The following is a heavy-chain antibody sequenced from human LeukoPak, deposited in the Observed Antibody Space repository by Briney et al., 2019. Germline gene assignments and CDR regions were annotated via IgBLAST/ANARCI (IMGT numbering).Heavy chain of an antibody. V-gene: IGHV1-24*01. D-gene: IGHD6-13*01. J-gene: IGHJ4*02. Sequence: ASVKVSCKVSGYTLTELSIHWVRQVPGKGLEWMGGFDPEDGETIYAQKFQGRVTMTRDTSISTAYMELSRLRSDDTAVYYCAKVGGSSNLRHFDYWGQGTLVTVSS. CDR2: FDPEDGET. CDR1: GYTLTELS. CDR3: AKVGGSSNLRHFDY.